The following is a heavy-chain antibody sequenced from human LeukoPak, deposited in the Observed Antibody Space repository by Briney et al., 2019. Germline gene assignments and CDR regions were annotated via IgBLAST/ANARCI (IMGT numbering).Heavy chain of an antibody. CDR2: VYNSGST. D-gene: IGHD2-21*02. Sequence: SETLSLTCTVSGDSISSYYWTWIRQPPGKGLEWIGYVYNSGSTDYNPSLKSRVTISVNTSKNQFSLRLSSVTAADTAVYYCARPAYCGANCYYYFDYWGQGTLVTVSS. J-gene: IGHJ4*02. CDR1: GDSISSYY. CDR3: ARPAYCGANCYYYFDY. V-gene: IGHV4-59*01.